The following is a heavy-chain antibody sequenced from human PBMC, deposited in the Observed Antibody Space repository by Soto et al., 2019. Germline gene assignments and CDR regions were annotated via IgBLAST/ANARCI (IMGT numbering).Heavy chain of an antibody. CDR2: ISWNSGSI. D-gene: IGHD1-1*01. Sequence: PGGSLRLSCAASGFTFDDYAMHWVRQAPGKGLEWVSGISWNSGSIGYADSVKGRFTISRDNAKNSLYLQMNSLRAEDTALYYCAKDTRERPNDAFDIWGQGTMVTVSS. CDR3: AKDTRERPNDAFDI. V-gene: IGHV3-9*01. J-gene: IGHJ3*02. CDR1: GFTFDDYA.